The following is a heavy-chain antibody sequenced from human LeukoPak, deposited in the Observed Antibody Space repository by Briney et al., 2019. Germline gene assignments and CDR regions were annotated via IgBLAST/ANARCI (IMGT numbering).Heavy chain of an antibody. Sequence: GRSLRLSCAASGFTFSSYAMHWVRQAPGKGLEWVAVISYDGSNKYYADSVKGRFTISRDNSKNTLYLQMNSLRAEDTAVYYCASLPIRSFRPFDYWGQGTLVTVSS. CDR1: GFTFSSYA. CDR2: ISYDGSNK. V-gene: IGHV3-30-3*01. J-gene: IGHJ4*02. CDR3: ASLPIRSFRPFDY.